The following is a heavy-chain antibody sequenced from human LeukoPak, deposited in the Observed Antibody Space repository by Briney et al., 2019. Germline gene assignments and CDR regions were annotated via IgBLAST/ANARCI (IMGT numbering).Heavy chain of an antibody. V-gene: IGHV4-59*11. CDR3: ARGNYVDWFDP. Sequence: SETLSLTCAVSGGSFSNHYWSWIRQPPGKGLEWIGYIYHTGSTNYNPSLKSRVTISVDTSKNHFSLKLSSVTAADTAVYYCARGNYVDWFDPWGQGTQVTVSS. D-gene: IGHD1-7*01. CDR2: IYHTGST. J-gene: IGHJ5*02. CDR1: GGSFSNHY.